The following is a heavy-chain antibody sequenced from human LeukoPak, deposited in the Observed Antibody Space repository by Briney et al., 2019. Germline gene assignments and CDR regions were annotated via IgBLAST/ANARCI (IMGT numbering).Heavy chain of an antibody. J-gene: IGHJ6*03. CDR1: GFTFSSYA. CDR2: ISGSGGST. Sequence: GGSLRLSCAASGFTFSSYAMSWVRQAPGKGLEWVSAISGSGGSTYYADSVKGRFTISRDNSKNTLYLQMNSLRAEDTAVYYCARDYYDSSGYYDKDYYYYYYMDVWGKGTTVTVSS. V-gene: IGHV3-23*01. CDR3: ARDYYDSSGYYDKDYYYYYYMDV. D-gene: IGHD3-22*01.